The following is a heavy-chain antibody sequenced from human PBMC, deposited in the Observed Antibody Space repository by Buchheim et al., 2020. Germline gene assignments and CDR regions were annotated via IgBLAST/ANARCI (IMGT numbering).Heavy chain of an antibody. Sequence: QVQLVESGGGLVKPGGSLRLSCAASGFTFSDFYMTWIRQAPGKGLEWVSYISTSSTDTDFADSVKGRFTISRDNAKNSLYLQMNSLGAEDTAVYYCARYFGAGSSYGMDVWGQGTT. J-gene: IGHJ6*02. CDR3: ARYFGAGSSYGMDV. V-gene: IGHV3-11*05. D-gene: IGHD3-10*01. CDR2: ISTSSTDT. CDR1: GFTFSDFY.